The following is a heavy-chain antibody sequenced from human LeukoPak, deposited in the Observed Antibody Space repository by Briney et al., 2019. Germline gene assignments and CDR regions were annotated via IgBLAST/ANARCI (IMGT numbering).Heavy chain of an antibody. CDR3: ARGTKLLAARRLGWFDP. J-gene: IGHJ5*02. Sequence: SETLSLTCAVYGGSFSGYCWSWIRQPPGKGLEWIGEINHSGSTNYNPSLKSRVTISVDTSKNQFSLKLSSVTAADTAVYYCARGTKLLAARRLGWFDPWGQGTLVTVSS. CDR2: INHSGST. CDR1: GGSFSGYC. V-gene: IGHV4-34*01. D-gene: IGHD6-6*01.